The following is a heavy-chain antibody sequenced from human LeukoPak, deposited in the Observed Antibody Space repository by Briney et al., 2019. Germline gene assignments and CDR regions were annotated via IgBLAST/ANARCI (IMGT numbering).Heavy chain of an antibody. CDR3: ARAVPYYDSSGYYRDY. CDR2: IVPIFGTA. CDR1: GGTFSSYA. J-gene: IGHJ4*02. D-gene: IGHD3-22*01. V-gene: IGHV1-69*01. Sequence: SVKVSCKASGGTFSSYAISWVRQAPGQGLEWMGGIVPIFGTANYAQKFQGRVTITADESTSTAYMELSSLRSEDTAVYYCARAVPYYDSSGYYRDYWGQGTLVTVSS.